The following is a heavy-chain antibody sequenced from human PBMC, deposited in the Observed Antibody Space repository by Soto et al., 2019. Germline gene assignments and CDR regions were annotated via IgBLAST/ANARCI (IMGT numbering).Heavy chain of an antibody. CDR2: IYYSGST. CDR1: GGSISSGGYY. D-gene: IGHD2-15*01. V-gene: IGHV4-31*03. Sequence: SETLSLTCTVSGGSISSGGYYWSWIRQHPGKGLEWIGYIYYSGSTYYNPSLKSRVTISVDTSKNQFSLKLSSVTAADTAVYYCARDLSPRGGSPTNWGQGTLVTVSS. CDR3: ARDLSPRGGSPTN. J-gene: IGHJ4*02.